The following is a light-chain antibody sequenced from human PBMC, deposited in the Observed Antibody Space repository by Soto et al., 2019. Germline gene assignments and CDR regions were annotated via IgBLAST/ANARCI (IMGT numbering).Light chain of an antibody. CDR2: LGS. Sequence: DIVMTQSPLSLPVTPGEPASISCRSSQSLLHSNGYNYLDWYLQKPGQSPQLLIYLGSNRASGVPDRLSGSGSGTDLTLKISRVEAEDVAVYYCMQALQTPYTFGRGTKLEIK. CDR1: QSLLHSNGYNY. V-gene: IGKV2-28*01. J-gene: IGKJ2*01. CDR3: MQALQTPYT.